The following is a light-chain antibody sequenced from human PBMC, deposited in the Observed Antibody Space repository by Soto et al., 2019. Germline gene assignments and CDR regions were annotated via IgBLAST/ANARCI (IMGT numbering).Light chain of an antibody. CDR1: QSVLYSSNNKNY. CDR2: GAS. J-gene: IGKJ1*01. CDR3: QQYSDSPPK. V-gene: IGKV4-1*01. Sequence: IVMTQSPDSLAVSLGERATINCKSSQSVLYSSNNKNYLAWYHQKPGQAPRLLIFGASDRATGIPDRFSGSGSGTDFTLTIGRLEPEDFAMYYCQQYSDSPPKFGQGTKLDIK.